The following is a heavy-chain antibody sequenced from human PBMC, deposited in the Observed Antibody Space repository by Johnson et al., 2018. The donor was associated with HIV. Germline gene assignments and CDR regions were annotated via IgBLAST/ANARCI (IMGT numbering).Heavy chain of an antibody. V-gene: IGHV3-7*01. Sequence: VQLVESGGGLVQPGGSLRLSCASSGFTFSSYWMSWVRQAPGTGLEWVANIKQAGSEKYYVDSVKGRFTISRDNAKNSLYLQMNSLRAEDTAVYYCAREQFLESDAFDIWGQGTMVTVSS. D-gene: IGHD3-3*01. CDR2: IKQAGSEK. CDR1: GFTFSSYW. CDR3: AREQFLESDAFDI. J-gene: IGHJ3*02.